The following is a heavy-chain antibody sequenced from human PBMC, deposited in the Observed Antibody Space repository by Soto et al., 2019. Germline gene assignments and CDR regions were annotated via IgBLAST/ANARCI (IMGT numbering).Heavy chain of an antibody. CDR3: ARHGAPGIAAAGRDY. J-gene: IGHJ4*02. Sequence: ASVKVSCKASGYTFTSYGISWVRQAPGQGLEWMGWISAYNGNTNYAQKLQGRVTMTTDTSTSTAYMELRSLRSDDTAVYYCARHGAPGIAAAGRDYWGQGTLVTVPS. CDR2: ISAYNGNT. CDR1: GYTFTSYG. D-gene: IGHD6-13*01. V-gene: IGHV1-18*01.